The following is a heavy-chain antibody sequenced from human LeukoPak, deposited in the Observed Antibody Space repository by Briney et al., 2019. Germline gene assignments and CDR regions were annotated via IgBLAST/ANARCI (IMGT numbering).Heavy chain of an antibody. J-gene: IGHJ6*03. CDR2: ISSSSSYI. D-gene: IGHD3-3*01. CDR1: GFTFSSYS. CDR3: ARPYYDFWSGYYAGGSHYYYYMDV. V-gene: IGHV3-21*01. Sequence: GGSLRLSCAASGFTFSSYSMNWVRQAPGKGLEWVSSISSSSSYIYYADSVKGRFTISRDNAKNSLYPQMNSLRAEDTAVYYCARPYYDFWSGYYAGGSHYYYYMDVWGKGTTVTVSS.